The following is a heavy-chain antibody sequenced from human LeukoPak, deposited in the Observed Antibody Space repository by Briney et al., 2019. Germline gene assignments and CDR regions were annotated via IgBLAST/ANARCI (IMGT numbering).Heavy chain of an antibody. CDR2: ISGSGGST. V-gene: IGHV3-23*01. Sequence: GGSLRLSCAASGFTFNTYAMSWVRQAPGKGLEWVSAISGSGGSTYYADPVKGRFTISRDNSKNTLYLQIHSLRAEDTAVYYCAKGKGSSSGSIDWWGQGTLVTVSS. D-gene: IGHD2-15*01. J-gene: IGHJ4*02. CDR3: AKGKGSSSGSIDW. CDR1: GFTFNTYA.